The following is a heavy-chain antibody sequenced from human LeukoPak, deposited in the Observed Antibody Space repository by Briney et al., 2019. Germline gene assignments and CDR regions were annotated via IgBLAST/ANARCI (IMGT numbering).Heavy chain of an antibody. CDR2: IDTSASYT. Sequence: GESLSISCKCSGYSFTSDWISWVRQMPGKGVEWMGNIDTSASYTNYSPSFQGHVTISADKSISTAYLQWSSLKASDIAMYYCARLLEGYGSGSPPDYWGQGTLVTVSS. CDR1: GYSFTSDW. CDR3: ARLLEGYGSGSPPDY. V-gene: IGHV5-10-1*01. D-gene: IGHD3-10*01. J-gene: IGHJ4*02.